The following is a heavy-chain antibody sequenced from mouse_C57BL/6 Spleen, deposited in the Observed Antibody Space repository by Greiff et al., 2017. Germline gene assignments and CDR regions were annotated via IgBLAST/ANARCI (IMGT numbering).Heavy chain of an antibody. CDR3: ARGDYYGSSDGGGDY. CDR2: INPGSGGT. V-gene: IGHV1-54*01. CDR1: GYAFTNYL. J-gene: IGHJ2*01. D-gene: IGHD1-1*01. Sequence: QVQLQQSGAELVRPGTSVKVSCKASGYAFTNYLLEWVKQRPGQGLEWIGVINPGSGGTNYNEKFTGKAKLTAEKSYSTAYRQLSSLTTEDSAVYCCARGDYYGSSDGGGDYWGQGTTRTVSS.